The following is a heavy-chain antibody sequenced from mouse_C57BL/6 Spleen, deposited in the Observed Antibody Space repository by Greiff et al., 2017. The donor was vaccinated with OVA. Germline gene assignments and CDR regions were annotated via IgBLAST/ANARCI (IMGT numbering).Heavy chain of an antibody. D-gene: IGHD1-1*01. CDR1: GYTFTDYY. Sequence: EVQLQQSGPELVKPGASVKISCKASGYTFTDYYMNWVKQSHGKSLEWIGDINPNNGGTSYNQKFKGKATLTVDKSSSTAYMELRNLTTKDYTVYYCARPYGSSTEYFDYWGQGTTLTVSS. CDR2: INPNNGGT. V-gene: IGHV1-26*01. CDR3: ARPYGSSTEYFDY. J-gene: IGHJ2*01.